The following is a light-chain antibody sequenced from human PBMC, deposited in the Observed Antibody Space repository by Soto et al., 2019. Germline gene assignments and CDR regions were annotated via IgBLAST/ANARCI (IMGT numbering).Light chain of an antibody. V-gene: IGKV3-15*01. CDR3: QQYNDWPPFT. J-gene: IGKJ3*01. CDR1: QSVSSN. Sequence: EIVMTQSPATLSVSPGERATLSCRASQSVSSNFAWYQQKPGQAPRLLIYGASTRATGIPARFSGGGSGTEFTLTISSLQSEDFAVYYCQQYNDWPPFTFGPGTKVDIK. CDR2: GAS.